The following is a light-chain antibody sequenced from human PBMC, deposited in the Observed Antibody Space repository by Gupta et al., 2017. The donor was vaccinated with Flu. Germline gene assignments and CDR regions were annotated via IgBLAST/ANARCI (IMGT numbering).Light chain of an antibody. CDR2: WAS. CDR3: QQYYSTSLT. Sequence: NCKSSQSVLYSSNNNNYLAWYQQKPGQPPKLLIYWASTRESGVPDRFSGSGSGTDFTLTIGSLQAEDVAVYYCQQYYSTSLTFGGGTKVEIK. J-gene: IGKJ4*01. CDR1: QSVLYSSNNNNY. V-gene: IGKV4-1*01.